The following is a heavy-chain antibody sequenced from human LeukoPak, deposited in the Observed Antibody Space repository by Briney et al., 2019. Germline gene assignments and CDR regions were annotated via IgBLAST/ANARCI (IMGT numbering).Heavy chain of an antibody. Sequence: SETLSLTCTVSGGSISSYYWSWIRQPPGKGLEWIGYIYYSGSTYYNPSLKSRVTISEDTSKNQFSLNLNSVTAADTAVYYCARAPMNYGSGSYLKPDAFDIWGQGTMVTVSS. CDR3: ARAPMNYGSGSYLKPDAFDI. J-gene: IGHJ3*02. D-gene: IGHD3-10*01. CDR2: IYYSGST. CDR1: GGSISSYY. V-gene: IGHV4-59*08.